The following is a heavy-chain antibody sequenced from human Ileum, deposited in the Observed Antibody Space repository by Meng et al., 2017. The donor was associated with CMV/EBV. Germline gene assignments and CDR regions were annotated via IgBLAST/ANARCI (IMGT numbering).Heavy chain of an antibody. D-gene: IGHD3-16*01. CDR1: GYTFTSYD. CDR2: MNPNSGNT. J-gene: IGHJ5*02. CDR3: ARRPLGGDWFDP. V-gene: IGHV1-8*01. Sequence: SCKASGYTFTSYDINWVRQATGQGLEWMGWMNPNSGNTGYAQKFQGRVTMTRNTSISTAYMELSGLRSEDTAVYYCARRPLGGDWFDPWGQGTLVTVSS.